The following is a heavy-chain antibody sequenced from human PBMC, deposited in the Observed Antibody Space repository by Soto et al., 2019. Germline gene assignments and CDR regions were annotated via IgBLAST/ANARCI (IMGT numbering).Heavy chain of an antibody. CDR3: ARLRTYYYGSGRVSNYYYGMDV. CDR1: GCSFTSYW. J-gene: IGHJ6*02. D-gene: IGHD3-10*01. CDR2: IDPSDSYT. V-gene: IGHV5-10-1*01. Sequence: GESLKISCKGSGCSFTSYWISWVRQMPGKGLEWMGRIDPSDSYTNYSPSFQGHVTISADKSISTAYLQWSSLKASDTAMYYCARLRTYYYGSGRVSNYYYGMDVWGQGTTVTVSS.